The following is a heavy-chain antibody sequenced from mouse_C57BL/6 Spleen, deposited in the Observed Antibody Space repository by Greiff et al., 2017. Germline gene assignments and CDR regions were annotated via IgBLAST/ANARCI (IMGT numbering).Heavy chain of an antibody. CDR3: ARSSPGDFDY. CDR2: IDPSDSYT. J-gene: IGHJ2*01. CDR1: GYTFTSYW. Sequence: QVQLQQPGAELVMPGASVKLSCKASGYTFTSYWMHWVKQRPGQGLEWIGEIDPSDSYTNYNQKFKGKSTLTVDKSSSTAYMQLSSLTSEDSSVYDCARSSPGDFDYWGQGTTLTVSS. V-gene: IGHV1-69*01.